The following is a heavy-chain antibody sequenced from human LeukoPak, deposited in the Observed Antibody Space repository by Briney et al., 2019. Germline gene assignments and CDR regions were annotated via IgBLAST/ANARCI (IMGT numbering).Heavy chain of an antibody. CDR3: ARGGQWPYYFDY. J-gene: IGHJ4*02. CDR2: FDPEDGET. Sequence: ASVTVSCKVSGYTLTELSMHWVRQAPGKGLEWMGGFDPEDGETIYAQKFQGRVTITRKTSISTAYMELSSLRSEDTAVYYCARGGQWPYYFDYWGQGTLVTVSS. CDR1: GYTLTELS. V-gene: IGHV1-24*01. D-gene: IGHD6-19*01.